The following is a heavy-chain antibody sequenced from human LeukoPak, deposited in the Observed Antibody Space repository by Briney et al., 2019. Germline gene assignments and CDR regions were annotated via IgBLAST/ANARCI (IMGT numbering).Heavy chain of an antibody. V-gene: IGHV3-64*01. CDR3: ARDPMVRNYYYYYMDV. D-gene: IGHD3-10*01. Sequence: GGSLRLSCAASGLTFSSYAMHWVRQAPGKGLEYVSAISSNGGSTYYANSVKGRFTISRDNSKNTLYLQMNSLRAEDTAVYYCARDPMVRNYYYYYMDVWGKGTTVTVSS. CDR2: ISSNGGST. J-gene: IGHJ6*03. CDR1: GLTFSSYA.